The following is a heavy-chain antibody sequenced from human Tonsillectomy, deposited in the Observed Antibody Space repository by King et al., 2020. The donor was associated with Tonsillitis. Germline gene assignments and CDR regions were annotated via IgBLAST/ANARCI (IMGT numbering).Heavy chain of an antibody. V-gene: IGHV1-58*01. J-gene: IGHJ6*02. CDR2: IVVGSGNT. CDR3: AANKDYDFWSGPAYYYGMDV. CDR1: GFTFTSSA. Sequence: QLVESGPEVKKPGTSVKVSCKASGFTFTSSAVQWVRQARGQRLEWIGWIVVGSGNTNYAQKFQERVTMTRDMSTSTAYMELSSLRSEDTAVYYCAANKDYDFWSGPAYYYGMDVWGQGTTVTVSS. D-gene: IGHD3-3*01.